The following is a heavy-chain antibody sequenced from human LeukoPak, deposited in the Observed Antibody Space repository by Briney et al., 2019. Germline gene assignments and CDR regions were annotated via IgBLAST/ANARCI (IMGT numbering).Heavy chain of an antibody. V-gene: IGHV4-61*02. CDR3: ARGQEVVAENYFDY. CDR2: IYPSGTT. D-gene: IGHD5-12*01. CDR1: GGPISSGSYY. Sequence: SETLSLTCTVSGGPISSGSYYWSWIRQPAGKGLEWIGRIYPSGTTNYNPSLKSRVTISVDTSKNQFSLKLRSVTAADTAVYYCARGQEVVAENYFDYWGQGTLVTVSS. J-gene: IGHJ4*02.